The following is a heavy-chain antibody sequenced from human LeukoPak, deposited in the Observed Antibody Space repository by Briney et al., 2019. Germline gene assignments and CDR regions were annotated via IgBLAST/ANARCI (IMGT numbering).Heavy chain of an antibody. CDR3: ASGGGAGYSSDWPFDY. CDR1: GDSISSGDYY. D-gene: IGHD6-19*01. CDR2: IYYSGSS. V-gene: IGHV4-39*01. Sequence: SETLSLTCTVFGDSISSGDYYWGWIRQPPGKGLECIGNIYYSGSSHYNPSLKSRITISVDTPKNQFSLKLSSVTAADTAVYYCASGGGAGYSSDWPFDYWGQGTLVTVSS. J-gene: IGHJ4*02.